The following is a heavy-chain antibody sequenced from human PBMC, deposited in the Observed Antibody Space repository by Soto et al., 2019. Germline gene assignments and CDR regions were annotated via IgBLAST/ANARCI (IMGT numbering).Heavy chain of an antibody. D-gene: IGHD6-19*01. CDR2: INGRGDGT. CDR1: GFTFSSHA. CDR3: AKGRTSDSDWKLDALDM. J-gene: IGHJ3*02. V-gene: IGHV3-23*01. Sequence: EVQLLESGGDLVQPGGSLRLSCAGSGFTFSSHATNWVRQAPGKGLEWVSAINGRGDGTYYSDSVKGRFTISRDPSKNTVHLQMNSLRAEDTALYYCAKGRTSDSDWKLDALDMWGQGTLVSVSS.